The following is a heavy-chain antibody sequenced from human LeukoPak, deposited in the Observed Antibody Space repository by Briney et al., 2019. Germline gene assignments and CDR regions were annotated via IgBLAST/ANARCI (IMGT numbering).Heavy chain of an antibody. D-gene: IGHD2/OR15-2a*01. V-gene: IGHV3-53*01. Sequence: GSLRLSCAASGFTVSSNYMSWVRQAPGKGLEWVSVIYSGGSTYYADSVKGRFTISRDNSKNTLYLQMNSLRAEDTAVYYCAREARTTAGDWFDHWGQGTLVTVSS. CDR2: IYSGGST. CDR3: AREARTTAGDWFDH. CDR1: GFTVSSNY. J-gene: IGHJ5*02.